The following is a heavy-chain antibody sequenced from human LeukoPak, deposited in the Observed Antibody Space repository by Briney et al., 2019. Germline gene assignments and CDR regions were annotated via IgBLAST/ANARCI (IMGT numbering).Heavy chain of an antibody. Sequence: ASVKVSCKASGYTFTSYGISWVRQAPGQGLEWMGWISAYNGNTNYAQKLQGRVTVTTDTSTSTAYMELRSLRSDDTAVYYCARDPLYVSYFDYWGQGTLVTVSS. D-gene: IGHD5/OR15-5a*01. V-gene: IGHV1-18*01. CDR3: ARDPLYVSYFDY. CDR2: ISAYNGNT. CDR1: GYTFTSYG. J-gene: IGHJ4*02.